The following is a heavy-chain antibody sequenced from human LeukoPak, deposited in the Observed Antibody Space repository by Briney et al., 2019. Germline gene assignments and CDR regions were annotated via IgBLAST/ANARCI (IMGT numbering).Heavy chain of an antibody. CDR2: IRYDGSNK. CDR3: ANLRRFGELIFDY. V-gene: IGHV3-30*02. J-gene: IGHJ4*02. Sequence: GGSLRLSCAASGFTFSSYGMHWVRQAPGKGLEWVAFIRYDGSNKYYADSVKGRFTISRDNSKNTLYLQMNSLRAEDTAVYYCANLRRFGELIFDYWGQGTLVTVSS. CDR1: GFTFSSYG. D-gene: IGHD3-10*01.